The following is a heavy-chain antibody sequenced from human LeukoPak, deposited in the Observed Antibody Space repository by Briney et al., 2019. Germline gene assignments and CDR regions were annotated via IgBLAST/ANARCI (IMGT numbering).Heavy chain of an antibody. CDR1: GGSISNYY. CDR3: ARVTDPRYNWFDP. CDR2: IHASGST. J-gene: IGHJ5*02. V-gene: IGHV4-4*07. D-gene: IGHD2-21*02. Sequence: PSETLSLTCTVSGGSISNYYWTWIRQPAGKGPEWIGRIHASGSTNYNPSLKSRVNMSVDTSKNQFSLKLNSVTAADTAVYYCARVTDPRYNWFDPWGQGTLVAVSS.